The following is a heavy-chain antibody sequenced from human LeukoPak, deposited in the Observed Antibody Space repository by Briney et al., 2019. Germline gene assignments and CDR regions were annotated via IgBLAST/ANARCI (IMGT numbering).Heavy chain of an antibody. V-gene: IGHV5-51*01. Sequence: GESLKISCKGSGYTFTNYWIGWVRQMPGKGLEWMGIIYPGNSDTRYRPAFQGQVTISADKSINTAYLQWSSLKASDTAMYYCARLGGVPAAMSWSYGVYWGQGTLVTVSS. J-gene: IGHJ4*02. CDR2: IYPGNSDT. CDR1: GYTFTNYW. D-gene: IGHD2-2*01. CDR3: ARLGGVPAAMSWSYGVY.